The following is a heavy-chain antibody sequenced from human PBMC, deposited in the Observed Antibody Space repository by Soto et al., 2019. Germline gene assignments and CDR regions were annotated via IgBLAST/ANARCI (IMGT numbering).Heavy chain of an antibody. CDR3: ARHRSSSTSSVNDY. CDR1: GGSISSYY. D-gene: IGHD2-2*01. J-gene: IGHJ4*02. Sequence: SQTLSLTCTVSGGSISSYYWSWIRQPPGKGLEWIGYIYYSGSTNYNPSLKSRVTISVDTSKNQFSLKLSSVTAADTAVYYCARHRSSSTSSVNDYWGQGTLVTVSS. V-gene: IGHV4-59*08. CDR2: IYYSGST.